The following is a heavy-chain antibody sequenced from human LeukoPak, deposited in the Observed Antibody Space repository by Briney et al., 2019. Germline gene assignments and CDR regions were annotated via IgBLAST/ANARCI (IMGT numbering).Heavy chain of an antibody. J-gene: IGHJ4*02. CDR3: AKGVRTTVTIFDY. CDR2: ISSSSSTI. D-gene: IGHD4-17*01. Sequence: QAGGSLRLSCAAPGFTFTNYWMNWVRQAPGKGLEWVSYISSSSSTIYYADSVKGRFTISRDNAKNSLYLQMDSLRAEDTAVYYCAKGVRTTVTIFDYWGQGTLVTVSS. V-gene: IGHV3-48*04. CDR1: GFTFTNYW.